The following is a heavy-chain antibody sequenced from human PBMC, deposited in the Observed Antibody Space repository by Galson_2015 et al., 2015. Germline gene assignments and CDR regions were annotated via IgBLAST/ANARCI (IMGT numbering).Heavy chain of an antibody. V-gene: IGHV4-31*03. CDR1: GGSISSGGYY. CDR3: ATTKRGLMYQLLYEGPDAFDI. Sequence: TLSLTCTVSGGSISSGGYYWSWIRQHPGKGLEWIGYIYYSGSTYYNPSLKSRVTISVDTSKNQFSLKLSSVTAADTAVYYCATTKRGLMYQLLYEGPDAFDIWGQGTMVTVSS. J-gene: IGHJ3*02. CDR2: IYYSGST. D-gene: IGHD2-2*02.